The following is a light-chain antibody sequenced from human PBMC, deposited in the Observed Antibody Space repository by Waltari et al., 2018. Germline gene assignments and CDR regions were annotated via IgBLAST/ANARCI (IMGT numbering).Light chain of an antibody. CDR3: SSYTTSYTWV. Sequence: QSALTQPASVYGSPGQSIAISCTGTSRADGGYNYVLWYKQHPGKAPRLSIYFVNELPSGVSDRFSASKSGNTASRTISGLQAEDEADYYCSSYTTSYTWVFGGGTKLTVL. CDR2: FVN. V-gene: IGLV2-14*03. CDR1: SRADGGYNY. J-gene: IGLJ3*02.